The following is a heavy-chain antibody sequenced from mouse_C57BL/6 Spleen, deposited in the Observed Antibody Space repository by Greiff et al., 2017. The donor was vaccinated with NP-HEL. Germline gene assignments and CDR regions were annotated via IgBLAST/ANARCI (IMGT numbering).Heavy chain of an antibody. CDR3: ARSGYDSKVYFDV. J-gene: IGHJ1*03. D-gene: IGHD2-5*01. V-gene: IGHV1-80*01. CDR1: GYAFSSYW. Sequence: QVQLKESGAELVKPGASVKISCKASGYAFSSYWMNWVKQRPGKGLEWIGKIYPGDGDTNYNGKFKGQATLTADKSSSTAYMQLSSLTSEDSAVYFCARSGYDSKVYFDVWGTGTTVTVSS. CDR2: IYPGDGDT.